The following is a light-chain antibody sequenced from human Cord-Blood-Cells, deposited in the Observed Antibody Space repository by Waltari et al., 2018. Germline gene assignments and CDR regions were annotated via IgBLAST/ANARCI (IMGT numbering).Light chain of an antibody. J-gene: IGLJ3*02. CDR2: EVS. CDR1: SSDVGGYNY. CDR3: SSYTSSSTSWV. V-gene: IGLV2-14*01. Sequence: QSALTQPASVSGSPGQSITISCTGTSSDVGGYNYVSWYQQHPGKAPKLMNYEVSNRPSGVSNRFSGSKSGNTASLTISGLQAEDEADYYCSSYTSSSTSWVFGGGTKLTVL.